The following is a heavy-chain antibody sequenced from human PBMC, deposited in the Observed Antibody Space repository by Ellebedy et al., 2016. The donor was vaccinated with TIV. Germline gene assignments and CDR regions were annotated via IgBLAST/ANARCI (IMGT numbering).Heavy chain of an antibody. CDR2: ISGSGGST. Sequence: GESLKISXAASGFTFSSYAMSWVRQAPGKGLEWVSAISGSGGSTYYADSVKGRFTISRDNSKNTLYLQMNSLRAEDTALYYCAKDTASGGSCYSCYYYYYMDVWGKGTTVTVSS. D-gene: IGHD2-15*01. V-gene: IGHV3-23*01. J-gene: IGHJ6*03. CDR1: GFTFSSYA. CDR3: AKDTASGGSCYSCYYYYYMDV.